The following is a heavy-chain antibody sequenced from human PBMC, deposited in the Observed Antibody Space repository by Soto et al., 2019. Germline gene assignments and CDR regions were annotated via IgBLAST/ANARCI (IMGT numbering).Heavy chain of an antibody. J-gene: IGHJ3*02. CDR1: GFTFSSYG. D-gene: IGHD3-22*01. CDR3: ARDIPTPEYYYDSSGYSPSDAFDI. Sequence: SGVSLRLSCAASGFTFSSYGMHWVRQAPGKGLEWVAVIWYDGSNKYYADSVKGRFTISRDNSKNTLYLQMNSLRAEDTAVYYCARDIPTPEYYYDSSGYSPSDAFDIWGQGTMVTVSS. V-gene: IGHV3-33*01. CDR2: IWYDGSNK.